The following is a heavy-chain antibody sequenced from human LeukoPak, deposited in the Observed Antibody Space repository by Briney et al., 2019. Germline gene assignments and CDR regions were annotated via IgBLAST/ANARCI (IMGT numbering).Heavy chain of an antibody. J-gene: IGHJ6*03. D-gene: IGHD3-16*01. CDR2: INASGGST. CDR3: ARDTQGGYYYMDV. V-gene: IGHV1-46*01. CDR1: GYTFTSYY. Sequence: ASVKVSCKASGYTFTSYYMHWVRQAPGQGLEWMGIINASGGSTTYAQKFQGRVTMTRDTSTTTVYMELSSLRSEDTAVHYCARDTQGGYYYMDVWGKGTTVTVSS.